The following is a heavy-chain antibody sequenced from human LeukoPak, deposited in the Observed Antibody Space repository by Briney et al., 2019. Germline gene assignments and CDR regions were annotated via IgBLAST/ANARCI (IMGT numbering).Heavy chain of an antibody. D-gene: IGHD3-22*01. CDR2: INHSGST. CDR3: ARLYYYDSSGSYLEYFQH. Sequence: SETLSLTCAVYGGSFSGYYWSWIRQPPGKGLEWIGEINHSGSTYYNPSLKSRVTISVDTSKNQFSLKLSSVTAADTAVYYCARLYYYDSSGSYLEYFQHWGQGTLVTVSS. J-gene: IGHJ1*01. CDR1: GGSFSGYY. V-gene: IGHV4-34*01.